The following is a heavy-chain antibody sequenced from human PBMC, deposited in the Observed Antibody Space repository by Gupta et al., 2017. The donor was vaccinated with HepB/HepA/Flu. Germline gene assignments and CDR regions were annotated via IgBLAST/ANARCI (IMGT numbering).Heavy chain of an antibody. D-gene: IGHD2-21*01. V-gene: IGHV3-30*03. Sequence: QVQLVESGGGAVQPGKSLRLSCAASGFTFSSYSMYWVRQAPGKGLEWVALISYDGSDEYAASVKGRFTISRDNYKNTLDLQMNRLRTEETAIYYCARDQGCGDNPEYYLDFWGQGTLVTVS. CDR3: ARDQGCGDNPEYYLDF. J-gene: IGHJ4*02. CDR1: GFTFSSYS. CDR2: ISYDGSDE.